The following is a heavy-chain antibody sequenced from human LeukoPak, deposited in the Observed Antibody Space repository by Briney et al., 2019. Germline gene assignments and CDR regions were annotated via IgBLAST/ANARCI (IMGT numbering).Heavy chain of an antibody. V-gene: IGHV3-64*01. CDR3: ARDSSNFWSGYPNNYYFDY. CDR2: ISSNGGST. CDR1: GFTFSSYA. D-gene: IGHD3-3*01. Sequence: GGSLRLSCAASGFTFSSYAMHWVRQAPGKGLEYVSAISSNGGSTYYANSVKGRFTISRDNSKNTLYLQMGSLRAEDMAVYYCARDSSNFWSGYPNNYYFDYWGRRTLVTVSS. J-gene: IGHJ4*02.